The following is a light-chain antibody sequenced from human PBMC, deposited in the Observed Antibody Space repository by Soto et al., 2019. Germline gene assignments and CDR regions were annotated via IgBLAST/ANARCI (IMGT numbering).Light chain of an antibody. J-gene: IGKJ1*01. V-gene: IGKV1-5*03. CDR1: QSISKW. CDR3: QQYSTYKM. Sequence: DIPMTQSPSTLAASIGDRVTITCRASQSISKWLAWYQQKPGKAPKLLIYKASSLASGVPSRFSGSGSATDFTLTITSLQPYDFATYYCQQYSTYKMFGQGTKVEIK. CDR2: KAS.